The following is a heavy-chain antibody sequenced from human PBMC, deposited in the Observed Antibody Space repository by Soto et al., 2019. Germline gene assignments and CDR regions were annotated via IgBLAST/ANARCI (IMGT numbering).Heavy chain of an antibody. CDR2: ISYDGSNK. CDR1: GFIFSSYA. Sequence: QVQLVESGGGVVQPGRSLRLSCAASGFIFSSYAMHWVRQAPGKGLEWVAVISYDGSNKYYADSVKGRFTISRDNSKNARYLQMNSLRAEGTAVYYCARTGLLHGMDVWGQGTTVTVSS. V-gene: IGHV3-30-3*01. CDR3: ARTGLLHGMDV. D-gene: IGHD2-15*01. J-gene: IGHJ6*02.